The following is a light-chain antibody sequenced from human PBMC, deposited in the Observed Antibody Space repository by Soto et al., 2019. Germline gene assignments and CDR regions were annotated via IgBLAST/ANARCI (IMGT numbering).Light chain of an antibody. J-gene: IGLJ3*02. CDR3: SSFSSSRSLV. Sequence: SVLTQPASVSGSPGQSITISCTGTSSDVGRYNFVSWYLQHPGQAPKLVIYEVNNRPSGVSNRFSGSKSGNTASLTISGLRTEDEADYYCSSFSSSRSLVFGGGTKLTVL. CDR2: EVN. V-gene: IGLV2-14*01. CDR1: SSDVGRYNF.